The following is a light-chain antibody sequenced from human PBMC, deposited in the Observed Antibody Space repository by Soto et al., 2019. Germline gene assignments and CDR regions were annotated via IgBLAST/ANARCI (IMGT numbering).Light chain of an antibody. Sequence: IVMTQSPATLSLSPGERANLSCRASQSVSSYLAWYQQKPGQAPRLLIYDASNRATGIPDRFSGSGSGTDFTLTISSLEPEDFAVYYCQQRTNWPWTFGQGTKVDIK. V-gene: IGKV3-11*01. CDR3: QQRTNWPWT. CDR2: DAS. J-gene: IGKJ1*01. CDR1: QSVSSY.